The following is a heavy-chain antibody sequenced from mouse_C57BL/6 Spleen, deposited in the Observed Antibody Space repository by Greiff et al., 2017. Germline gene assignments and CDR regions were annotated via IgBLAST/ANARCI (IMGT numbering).Heavy chain of an antibody. CDR1: GYAFSSYW. V-gene: IGHV1-80*01. J-gene: IGHJ4*01. CDR3: ARGRDYYAKYD. CDR2: IYPGDGDN. Sequence: VQLQQSGAELVKPGASVKISCKASGYAFSSYWMNWVKQRPGKGLRWIGPIYPGDGDNHYNGKLKGKDTQTADKSSRTTYMQLSSLTSEDSAVYFCARGRDYYAKYDWGQGTSVTFSS.